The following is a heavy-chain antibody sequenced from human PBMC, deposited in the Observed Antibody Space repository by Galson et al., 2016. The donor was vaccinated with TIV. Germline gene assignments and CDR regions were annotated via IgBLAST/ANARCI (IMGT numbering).Heavy chain of an antibody. D-gene: IGHD2-2*01. V-gene: IGHV3-30-3*01. Sequence: SLRLSCAASGFTFNSYDMHWVRQPPGKGLEWVAVISYDGSNKYYADSVKGRFTVSRDKSKNTLFLQLDRLRTEDTAVYYCARVFLSYQVDYWGQGTLVTVSS. J-gene: IGHJ4*02. CDR1: GFTFNSYD. CDR3: ARVFLSYQVDY. CDR2: ISYDGSNK.